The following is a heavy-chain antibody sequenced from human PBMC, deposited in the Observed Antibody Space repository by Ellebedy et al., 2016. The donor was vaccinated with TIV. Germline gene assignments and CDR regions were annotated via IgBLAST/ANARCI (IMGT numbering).Heavy chain of an antibody. J-gene: IGHJ4*02. CDR1: GGSISSYY. CDR2: IYYSGST. Sequence: MPGGSLRLSCTVSGGSISSYYWSWIRQPPGKGLEWIGYIYYSGSTNYNPSLKSRVTISVDTSKNQFSLNLSSVTAADTAVYYCARVSRYFEYWGQGILVPVSS. V-gene: IGHV4-59*01. CDR3: ARVSRYFEY.